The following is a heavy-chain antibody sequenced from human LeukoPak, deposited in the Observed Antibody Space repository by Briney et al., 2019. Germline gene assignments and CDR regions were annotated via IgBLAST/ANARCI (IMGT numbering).Heavy chain of an antibody. D-gene: IGHD3-3*01. CDR2: ISGSSSYI. CDR3: AIDYDFWSGYYLSRPPHY. J-gene: IGHJ4*02. CDR1: GFTFSSYS. Sequence: KPGGSLRLSCAASGFTFSSYSMTWVRQAPGKGLEWVTSISGSSSYIDYVDSVKGRFTISRDNAKNSLYLQMNSLRAEDTAVYYCAIDYDFWSGYYLSRPPHYWGQGIVVTVSS. V-gene: IGHV3-21*01.